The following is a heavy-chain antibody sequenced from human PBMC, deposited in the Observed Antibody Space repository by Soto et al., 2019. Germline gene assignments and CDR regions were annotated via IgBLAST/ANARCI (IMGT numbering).Heavy chain of an antibody. Sequence: QVQLQESGPGLVKPSGTLSLTCAVSGGSISSSNWWSWVRQPPGKGLEWIGEIYHSGSTNYNPSLRSRGTIAVDKSKNPFSLKLSSVAAADTAVYYCARAAMGGSSWPFDYWGQGTLVTVSS. CDR3: ARAAMGGSSWPFDY. V-gene: IGHV4-4*02. D-gene: IGHD6-13*01. J-gene: IGHJ4*02. CDR1: GGSISSSNW. CDR2: IYHSGST.